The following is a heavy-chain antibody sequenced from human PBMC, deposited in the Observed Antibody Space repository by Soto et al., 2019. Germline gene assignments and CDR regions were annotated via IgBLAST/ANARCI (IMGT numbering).Heavy chain of an antibody. CDR1: GGSISSGDYY. CDR3: ARDLVRLRARTFDP. D-gene: IGHD4-17*01. Sequence: SETLSLTCTVSGGSISSGDYYWSWIRQPPGKGLEWIGYIYYSGSTYYNPSLKSRVTISVDTSKNQFSLKLSSVTAADTAVYYCARDLVRLRARTFDPWGQGTLVTVSS. CDR2: IYYSGST. J-gene: IGHJ5*02. V-gene: IGHV4-30-4*01.